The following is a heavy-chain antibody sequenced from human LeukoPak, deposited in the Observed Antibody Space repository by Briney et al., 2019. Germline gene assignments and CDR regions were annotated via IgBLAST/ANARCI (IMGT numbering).Heavy chain of an antibody. CDR2: IIPIFGTA. D-gene: IGHD3-16*01. J-gene: IGHJ4*02. CDR3: ARNAQVGAPLYFDY. CDR1: GGTFSSYA. V-gene: IGHV1-69*01. Sequence: EASVKVSCTASGGTFSSYAISWVRQAPGQGLEWMGGIIPIFGTANYAQKFQGRVTITADESTSTAYMELSSLRSEDTAVYYCARNAQVGAPLYFDYWGQGTLVTVSS.